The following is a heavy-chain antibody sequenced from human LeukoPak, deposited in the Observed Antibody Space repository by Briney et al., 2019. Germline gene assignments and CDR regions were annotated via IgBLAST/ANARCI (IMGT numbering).Heavy chain of an antibody. J-gene: IGHJ4*02. V-gene: IGHV4-34*01. CDR1: GGSFSGYY. CDR2: INHSGST. Sequence: SETLSLTCAVYGGSFSGYYWSWIRQPPGKGLEWIGEINHSGSTNYNPSLKSRVTISVDTSKNQFSRKLSSVTSADTAVYYCARVYCTNGVCSEDDYWGQGTLVTVSS. CDR3: ARVYCTNGVCSEDDY. D-gene: IGHD2-8*01.